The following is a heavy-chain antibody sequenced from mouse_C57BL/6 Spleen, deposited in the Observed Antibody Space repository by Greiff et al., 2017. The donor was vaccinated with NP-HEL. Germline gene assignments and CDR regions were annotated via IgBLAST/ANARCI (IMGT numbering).Heavy chain of an antibody. V-gene: IGHV7-3*01. D-gene: IGHD1-1*01. CDR3: ARFLTTVYFDY. J-gene: IGHJ2*01. CDR2: IRNKANGYTT. CDR1: GFTFTDYY. Sequence: EVKVVESGGGLVQPGGSLSLSCAASGFTFTDYYMSWVRQPPGKALEWLGFIRNKANGYTTEYSASVKGRFTISRDNSQSILYLQMNALRAEDSATYYCARFLTTVYFDYWGQGTTLTVSS.